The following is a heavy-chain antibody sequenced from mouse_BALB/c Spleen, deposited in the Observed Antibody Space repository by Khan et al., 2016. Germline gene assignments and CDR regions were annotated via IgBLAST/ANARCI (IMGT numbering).Heavy chain of an antibody. CDR3: GSAGYYGDFAY. J-gene: IGHJ3*01. D-gene: IGHD1-1*01. V-gene: IGHV4-1*02. CDR1: GFDFSRYW. CDR2: INPDSSTI. Sequence: EVKLLESGGGLVQPGGSLKLSCAASGFDFSRYWMIWVRQAPGKGLEWIGEINPDSSTINYTPSLKDKFIISRENAKNTLFLQMSKVRSEDTALXCCGSAGYYGDFAYWGQGTLVTVSA.